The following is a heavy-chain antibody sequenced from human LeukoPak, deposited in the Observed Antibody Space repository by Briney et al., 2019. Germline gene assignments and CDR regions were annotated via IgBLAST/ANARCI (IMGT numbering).Heavy chain of an antibody. J-gene: IGHJ6*02. CDR3: ARDGGGVDCGGDCRQNYYYYYGMDV. V-gene: IGHV1-46*01. D-gene: IGHD2-21*02. CDR1: GYTFTSYY. CDR2: INPSGGST. Sequence: ASVKVSCKASGYTFTSYYMHWVRQAPGQGLEWMGIINPSGGSTSYAQKFQGRVTMTRDTSTSTVYMELSSLRSEDTAVYYCARDGGGVDCGGDCRQNYYYYYGMDVWGQGTKVTVSS.